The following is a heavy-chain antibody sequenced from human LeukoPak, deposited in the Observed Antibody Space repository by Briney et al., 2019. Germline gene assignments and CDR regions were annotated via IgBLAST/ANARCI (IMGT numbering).Heavy chain of an antibody. CDR1: GGPFSGYY. D-gene: IGHD6-13*01. CDR3: ARDSAARGSSSVGI. J-gene: IGHJ4*02. V-gene: IGHV4-34*01. CDR2: INHSGSA. Sequence: SETLSLTCAVYGGPFSGYYWSWIRQPPGKGLEWIGEINHSGSANHNPSLKSRVTMSLDTSRNQFSLELKSVTAADTAVYYCARDSAARGSSSVGIWGQGTLVTVSS.